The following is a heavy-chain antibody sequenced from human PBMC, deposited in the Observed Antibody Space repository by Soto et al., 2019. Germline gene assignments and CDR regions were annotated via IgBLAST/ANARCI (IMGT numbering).Heavy chain of an antibody. CDR3: AKGADIVVVVAATRSDY. D-gene: IGHD2-15*01. V-gene: IGHV3-23*01. Sequence: EVQLLDSGGGLVQPGGSLRLSCAASGFTFRSYAMSWVRQAPGKGLEWVSGISGSGGGTYYADSVKGRSTISRDNSKNTLYLQMNSLRAEDTAVYYCAKGADIVVVVAATRSDYWGQGTLVTVSS. CDR1: GFTFRSYA. J-gene: IGHJ4*02. CDR2: ISGSGGGT.